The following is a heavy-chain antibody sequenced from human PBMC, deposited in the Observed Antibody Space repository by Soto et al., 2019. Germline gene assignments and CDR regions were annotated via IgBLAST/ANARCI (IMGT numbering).Heavy chain of an antibody. CDR3: ARHKDCSGGSCIVVGYHYGLDV. CDR1: GGSISSSSHH. CDR2: IYHSGTT. Sequence: SETLSLTCTVSGGSISSSSHHWGWIRQPPGKGLEWIGSIYHSGTTYYNPPLKSRVTISVDTSKNQFSLRLSSVTAADTAVYYCARHKDCSGGSCIVVGYHYGLDVWGKGTTVTGSS. D-gene: IGHD2-15*01. J-gene: IGHJ6*04. V-gene: IGHV4-39*01.